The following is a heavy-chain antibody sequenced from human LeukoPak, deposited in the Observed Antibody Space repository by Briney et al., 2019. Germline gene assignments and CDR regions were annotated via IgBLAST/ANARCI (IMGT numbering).Heavy chain of an antibody. J-gene: IGHJ4*02. Sequence: GGSLRLSCAASGFTFSSYWMSWVRQAPGKGLEWVANIKQDGSEKYYVDSVKGRFTISRDNAKNSLYLQMNSLRAEDTAVYYCARVEASRYFDWLPSYCFDYWGQGTLVTVSS. CDR3: ARVEASRYFDWLPSYCFDY. V-gene: IGHV3-7*01. CDR2: IKQDGSEK. CDR1: GFTFSSYW. D-gene: IGHD3-9*01.